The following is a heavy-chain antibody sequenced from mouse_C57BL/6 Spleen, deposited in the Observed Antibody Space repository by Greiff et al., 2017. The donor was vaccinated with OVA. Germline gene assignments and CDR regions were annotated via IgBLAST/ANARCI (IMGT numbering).Heavy chain of an antibody. Sequence: QVQLKESGAELAKPGASVKLSCKASGYTFSSYWMHWVKKRPGQGLEWIGYINPSSGYTKYNQKFKDKATLTADKSSSTAYMQLSSLTYEDSAVYYCARSGAGTKYFDVWGTGTTVTVSS. D-gene: IGHD4-1*01. V-gene: IGHV1-7*01. CDR3: ARSGAGTKYFDV. J-gene: IGHJ1*03. CDR2: INPSSGYT. CDR1: GYTFSSYW.